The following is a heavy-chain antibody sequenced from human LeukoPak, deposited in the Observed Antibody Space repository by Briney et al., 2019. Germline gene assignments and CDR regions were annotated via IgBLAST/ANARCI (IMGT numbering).Heavy chain of an antibody. D-gene: IGHD5-12*01. CDR3: AKGISGYSGYDDAFDI. V-gene: IGHV3-30*18. J-gene: IGHJ3*02. CDR1: GFTFSNYA. CDR2: ISFDGSNK. Sequence: GGSLRLSCAASGFTFSNYAMHWVRQAPGKGLEWVSIISFDGSNKYYADSVKGRFTISRDNSKNTLYLQMNSLRADDTAVYYCAKGISGYSGYDDAFDIWGQGTMVTVSS.